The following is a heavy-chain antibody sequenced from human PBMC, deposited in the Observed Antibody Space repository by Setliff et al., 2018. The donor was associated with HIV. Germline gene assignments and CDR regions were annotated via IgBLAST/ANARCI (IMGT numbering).Heavy chain of an antibody. CDR1: GYSFPNYA. J-gene: IGHJ4*02. D-gene: IGHD5-12*01. CDR3: ARSAHDSETGY. V-gene: IGHV1-3*01. Sequence: ASVKVSCKASGYSFPNYAIHWVRLAPGQRLEWMGWIKPASGDTQYSQKFQGRVTITRDTSASKVYMELSSLRSEDTAFYYCARSAHDSETGYWGQGTLVTVSS. CDR2: IKPASGDT.